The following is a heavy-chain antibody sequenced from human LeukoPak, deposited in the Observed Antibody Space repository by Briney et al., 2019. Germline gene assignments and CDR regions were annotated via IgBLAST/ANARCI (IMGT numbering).Heavy chain of an antibody. CDR1: GGSISSGNYY. CDR3: ASSRFGVVIIYYWFDP. D-gene: IGHD3-3*01. Sequence: ETLSLTCTVSGGSISSGNYYWGWIRQPPGKGLEWIGSIYYSGSSYYNPSLKSRVAISEDRSKNQFSLRLSSVTAADTAVYYCASSRFGVVIIYYWFDPWGQGTLVTVSS. CDR2: IYYSGSS. J-gene: IGHJ5*02. V-gene: IGHV4-39*01.